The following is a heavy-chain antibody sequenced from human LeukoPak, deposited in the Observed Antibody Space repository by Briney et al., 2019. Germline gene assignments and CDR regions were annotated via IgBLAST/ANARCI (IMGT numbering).Heavy chain of an antibody. D-gene: IGHD6-13*01. CDR1: GGSFSGYY. CDR2: INHSGST. CDR3: VRGVLV. V-gene: IGHV4-34*01. J-gene: IGHJ6*02. Sequence: SETLSLTCAVYGGSFSGYYWSWIRQPPGKGLEWIGEINHSGSTNYNPSLKSRATISVDTSKNQFSLKLSSVTPADTAVYYCVRGVLVWGQGTTVTVSS.